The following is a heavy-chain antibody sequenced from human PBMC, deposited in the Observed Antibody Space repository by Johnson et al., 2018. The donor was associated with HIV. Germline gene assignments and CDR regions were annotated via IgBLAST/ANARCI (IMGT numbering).Heavy chain of an antibody. CDR1: GFTFRTYA. CDR3: ARVAVSTAAGGVPLDI. CDR2: LSYDGSKE. D-gene: IGHD2-2*01. V-gene: IGHV3-30-3*01. J-gene: IGHJ3*02. Sequence: QMMLVESGGGVVQPGRSLRLSCAVSGFTFRTYAMHWVRQAPGKGLEWVAVLSYDGSKEYYVDSVKGRFNLSRDSSKNTLYLQMNSLRAEDTARYFCARVAVSTAAGGVPLDIWGPGTMVTVSA.